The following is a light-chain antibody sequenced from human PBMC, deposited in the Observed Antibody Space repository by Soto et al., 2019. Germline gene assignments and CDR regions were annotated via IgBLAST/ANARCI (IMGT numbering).Light chain of an antibody. CDR3: QQYNSYSEA. CDR2: AVS. J-gene: IGKJ1*01. V-gene: IGKV3-15*01. CDR1: QSVSSY. Sequence: EIVLTQSPSTLSLSPGERATLSCRASQSVSSYLAWYQQKPGQAPRLLIYAVSTRATGIPARFSGSGSGTEFTLTISSLQPDDFATYYCQQYNSYSEAFGQGTKVAIK.